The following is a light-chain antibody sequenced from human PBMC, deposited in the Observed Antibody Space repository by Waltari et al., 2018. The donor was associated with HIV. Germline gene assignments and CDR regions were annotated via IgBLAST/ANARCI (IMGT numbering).Light chain of an antibody. V-gene: IGLV3-10*01. J-gene: IGLJ2*01. Sequence: SYELTQPPSVSVSPGQTARITCSGDSVTKKYAYWYQQKSGQAPVLVIYEDSKRPSGIPERFSGSSSGTMVTLTISGAQVEDEADYYCYSIDSSGNHRVFGGGTKLTVL. CDR1: SVTKKY. CDR3: YSIDSSGNHRV. CDR2: EDS.